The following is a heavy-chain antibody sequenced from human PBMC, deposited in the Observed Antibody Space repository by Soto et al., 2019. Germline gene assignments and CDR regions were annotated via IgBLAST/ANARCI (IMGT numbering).Heavy chain of an antibody. J-gene: IGHJ4*02. CDR2: IYYSGYT. Sequence: QVQLQESGPGLVKPSETLSLTCAVSGGSISGYYWSWIRQPPGKGLEWIGYIYYSGYTTYPPSLKSPVTTSVARSKAQLSLELRSVTASDTALYYCARDSVGSGYDWGQGTLVTVSS. D-gene: IGHD5-12*01. CDR3: ARDSVGSGYD. V-gene: IGHV4-59*01. CDR1: GGSISGYY.